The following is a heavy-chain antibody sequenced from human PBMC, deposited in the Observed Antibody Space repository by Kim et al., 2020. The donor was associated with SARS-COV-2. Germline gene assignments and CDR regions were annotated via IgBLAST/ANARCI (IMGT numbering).Heavy chain of an antibody. Sequence: NPSLKTRVTISLDTSKNRFSLRLSSVTAADTVVYYCARHPSYELWSGFFDLWGRGTLVTVSS. CDR3: ARHPSYELWSGFFDL. D-gene: IGHD3-3*01. J-gene: IGHJ2*01. V-gene: IGHV4-39*01.